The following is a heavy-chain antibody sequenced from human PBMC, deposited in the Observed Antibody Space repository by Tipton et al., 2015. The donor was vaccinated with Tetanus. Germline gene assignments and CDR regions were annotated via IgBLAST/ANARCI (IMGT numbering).Heavy chain of an antibody. V-gene: IGHV3-20*04. D-gene: IGHD3-22*01. CDR3: ARNYDSSGS. CDR1: GFRFHDHG. Sequence: SLRLSCAASGFRFHDHGMSWVRQGPGKGLEWVSGINWNGDNRDYVDSVKGRFTISRDNANNFLYLQMTSLRPEDTAFYCCARNYDSSGSWGQGTLVTVSS. J-gene: IGHJ5*02. CDR2: INWNGDNR.